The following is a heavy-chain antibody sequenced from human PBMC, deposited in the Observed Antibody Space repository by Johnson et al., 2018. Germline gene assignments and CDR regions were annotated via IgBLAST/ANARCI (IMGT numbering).Heavy chain of an antibody. CDR2: ISSSGSST. D-gene: IGHD2-21*02. CDR1: GFTFSDYY. J-gene: IGHJ4*02. Sequence: VQLVESGGGLVKPGGSLRISCVVSGFTFSDYYMSWIRQAPGKGLEWVSYISSSGSSTYHADSVKGRFTISRDNAKNSLYLQMNSLRAEDKAVYYWARVGRLRGTQQLDYWGQGTLVTVSS. CDR3: ARVGRLRGTQQLDY. V-gene: IGHV3-11*01.